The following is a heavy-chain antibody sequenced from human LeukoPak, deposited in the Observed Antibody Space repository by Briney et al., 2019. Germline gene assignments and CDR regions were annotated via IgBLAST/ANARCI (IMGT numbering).Heavy chain of an antibody. CDR1: GFIFSNYS. J-gene: IGHJ3*02. D-gene: IGHD3-22*01. V-gene: IGHV3-21*01. CDR2: ISSSSSYI. CDR3: ARDRDYYDRSGYYHDAFDI. Sequence: GGSLRLSCAASGFIFSNYSMNWVRQAPGKGLEWVSFISSSSSYIYYADSVKGRFTISRDNAKDSLYLQMNSLRAEDTAVYYCARDRDYYDRSGYYHDAFDIWGQGTMVTVSS.